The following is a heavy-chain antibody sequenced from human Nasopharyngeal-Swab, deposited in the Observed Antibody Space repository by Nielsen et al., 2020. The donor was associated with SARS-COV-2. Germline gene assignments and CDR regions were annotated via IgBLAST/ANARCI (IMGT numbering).Heavy chain of an antibody. V-gene: IGHV3-48*02. D-gene: IGHD1-26*01. CDR1: RFTFSSYS. CDR2: ISSSSSTI. J-gene: IGHJ4*02. Sequence: GESLKISCAASRFTFSSYSMNWVRQAPGKGLELVSYISSSSSTIYYADSVKGRFTISRDNAKNSLYLQMNSLRDEDTAVYYCARYSGTYRDYWGQGTLVTVSS. CDR3: ARYSGTYRDY.